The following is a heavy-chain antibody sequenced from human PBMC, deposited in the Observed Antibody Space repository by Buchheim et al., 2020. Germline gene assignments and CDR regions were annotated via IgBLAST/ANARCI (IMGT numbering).Heavy chain of an antibody. V-gene: IGHV5-51*01. CDR3: ARARGYCSSSSCYDFDC. Sequence: EVQLVQSGAEVKKPGESLKISCKPSGYSFTNYWIAWVRQMPGKGLEWMAMIYPGDSSTKYSPSFQGQVTIPADKSISHAYLQWSSLKASDTAMYFCARARGYCSSSSCYDFDCWGQGT. CDR1: GYSFTNYW. D-gene: IGHD2-2*01. CDR2: IYPGDSST. J-gene: IGHJ4*02.